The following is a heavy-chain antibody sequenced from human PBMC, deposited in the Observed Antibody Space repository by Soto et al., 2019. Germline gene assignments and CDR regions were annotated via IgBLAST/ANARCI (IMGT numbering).Heavy chain of an antibody. J-gene: IGHJ4*02. Sequence: EVQLVESGGGLVQPGRSLRLSCAASGFSFDDFAMHWVRQVPGKGLEWVSGIDWKGLSVGYADSVKGRFTISRDNAKNSLFLQINSLRFDDTAFYYCVKDWGSGWYDRFDFWGQGTLVTVSS. CDR1: GFSFDDFA. V-gene: IGHV3-9*01. D-gene: IGHD6-13*01. CDR3: VKDWGSGWYDRFDF. CDR2: IDWKGLSV.